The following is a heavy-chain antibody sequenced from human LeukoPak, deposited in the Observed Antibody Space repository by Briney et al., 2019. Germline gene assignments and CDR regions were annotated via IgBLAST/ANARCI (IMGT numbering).Heavy chain of an antibody. V-gene: IGHV3-74*01. CDR1: GFTFSNYW. J-gene: IGHJ4*02. CDR3: ARGIIVSVGMDY. Sequence: GGSLRLSCAASGFTFSNYWMHWVRHAPGKGLVWVSRIDTEGSGTVYADSVKGRFTISRDNAKNTVYLQMNSLRAEDTAVYYCARGIIVSVGMDYWGQGTLLTVSS. CDR2: IDTEGSGT. D-gene: IGHD5/OR15-5a*01.